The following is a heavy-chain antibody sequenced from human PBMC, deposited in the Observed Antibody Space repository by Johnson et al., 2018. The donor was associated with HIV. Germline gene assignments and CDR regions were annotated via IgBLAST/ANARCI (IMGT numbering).Heavy chain of an antibody. V-gene: IGHV3-23*03. CDR1: GFTFDDYA. CDR2: IYSGGST. D-gene: IGHD6-13*01. J-gene: IGHJ3*02. Sequence: VQLVESGGGLVQPGRSLRLSCAASGFTFDDYAMHWVRQAPGKGLEWVSVIYSGGSTYYADSVKGRFTISRDNSKNTLYRQMNSLRAEDTAVYYCANNLQQLATKDAFDIWGQGTMVTVSS. CDR3: ANNLQQLATKDAFDI.